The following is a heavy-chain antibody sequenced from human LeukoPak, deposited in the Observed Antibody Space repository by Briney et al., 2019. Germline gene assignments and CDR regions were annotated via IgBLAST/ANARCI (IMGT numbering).Heavy chain of an antibody. Sequence: ASVTVSFTASGYTFTYYYMHWGRQAAGQGLEGMGWINPNSGGTEYAQKFQGRLTMTRDPSISVAYLHLSRLGSDDTAMYYCARDHCTRNSCYDDFYPGMDVWGQGTTVTVSS. J-gene: IGHJ6*02. V-gene: IGHV1-2*02. CDR1: GYTFTYYY. CDR3: ARDHCTRNSCYDDFYPGMDV. D-gene: IGHD2-2*01. CDR2: INPNSGGT.